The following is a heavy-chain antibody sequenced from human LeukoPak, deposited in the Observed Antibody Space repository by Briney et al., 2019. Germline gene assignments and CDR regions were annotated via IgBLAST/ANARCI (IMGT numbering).Heavy chain of an antibody. CDR3: VRIATVTTFDY. V-gene: IGHV3-74*01. CDR1: GFTFSSHW. Sequence: GGSLRLSCEASGFTFSSHWMHWGRQPLGKGLVWVSRINPDGTTTNYADSVKGRFTISRENAKKRMYLEMNSLTVEDTALFYCVRIATVTTFDYWGQGTLVTVSS. D-gene: IGHD4-17*01. CDR2: INPDGTTT. J-gene: IGHJ4*02.